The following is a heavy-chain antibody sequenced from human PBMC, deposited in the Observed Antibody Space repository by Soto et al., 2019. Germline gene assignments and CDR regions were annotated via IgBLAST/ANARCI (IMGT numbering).Heavy chain of an antibody. Sequence: XSVKVSCKASGYTFSSTGSGWVRQAPGQGPEWMGWTSTFNGEAKYAQKLQGRVTMTTDTSTTTAYMELRSLTSDDTAVYYCATDLDGSGSYFTDYWGQGTLVTVSS. CDR1: GYTFSSTG. CDR2: TSTFNGEA. CDR3: ATDLDGSGSYFTDY. J-gene: IGHJ4*02. V-gene: IGHV1-18*01. D-gene: IGHD3-10*01.